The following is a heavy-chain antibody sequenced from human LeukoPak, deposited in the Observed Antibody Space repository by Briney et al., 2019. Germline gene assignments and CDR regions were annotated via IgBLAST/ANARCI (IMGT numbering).Heavy chain of an antibody. CDR1: GFPFKGYW. V-gene: IGHV3-7*01. J-gene: IGHJ4*02. CDR3: ARDGGELWPLDE. CDR2: IKPDGSET. D-gene: IGHD3-10*01. Sequence: TGGSLRLSCVASGFPFKGYWMTWVRQSPGKGLDWVANIKPDGSETNYLDSVKGRFTIPRDNARDSLFLEMNNLRVDDTAVYYCARDGGELWPLDEWGQGILVTVSS.